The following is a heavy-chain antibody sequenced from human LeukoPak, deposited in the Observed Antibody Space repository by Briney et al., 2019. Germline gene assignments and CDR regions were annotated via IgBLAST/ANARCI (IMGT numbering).Heavy chain of an antibody. Sequence: PAGSLRLSCVAYGFTFSSYGMSWVRPAQGKGLEWVSTISGNGSYADPVKGRFTISRDNSKNTLYLQMNSLRAEDTAVYYCAKAYYYGSGSSYSSFDYWGQGTLVTVSS. V-gene: IGHV3-23*01. J-gene: IGHJ4*02. CDR3: AKAYYYGSGSSYSSFDY. CDR1: GFTFSSYG. D-gene: IGHD3-10*01. CDR2: ISGNG.